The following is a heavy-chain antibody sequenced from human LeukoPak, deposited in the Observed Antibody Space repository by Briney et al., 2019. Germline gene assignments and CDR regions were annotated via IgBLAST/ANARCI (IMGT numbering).Heavy chain of an antibody. CDR2: INPNSGGT. J-gene: IGHJ4*02. V-gene: IGHV1-2*02. CDR1: GYTFTGYY. D-gene: IGHD1-26*01. Sequence: ASVTLSCKASGYTFTGYYIHWVRQAPGQGLEWMGWINPNSGGTNYAQKFQGRVTMTRDTSINTAYMEVTRLKSDDTAIYYCARDPPPVIVGGTTADYWGQGTLVTVSS. CDR3: ARDPPPVIVGGTTADY.